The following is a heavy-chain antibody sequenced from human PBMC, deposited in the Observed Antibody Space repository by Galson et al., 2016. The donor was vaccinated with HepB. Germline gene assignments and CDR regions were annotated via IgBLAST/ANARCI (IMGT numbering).Heavy chain of an antibody. CDR3: AISDGSAHDAFDV. CDR1: GYTFTLYY. V-gene: IGHV1-2*04. J-gene: IGHJ3*01. CDR2: INPYSGAA. Sequence: SVKVSCKASGYTFTLYYLHWVRQAPGQGPEWMGRINPYSGAADHAQKFQGWVTMTRDTSISTAYMELSRQRSDDTAVYYCAISDGSAHDAFDVWGQGTMVTVSP. D-gene: IGHD2-15*01.